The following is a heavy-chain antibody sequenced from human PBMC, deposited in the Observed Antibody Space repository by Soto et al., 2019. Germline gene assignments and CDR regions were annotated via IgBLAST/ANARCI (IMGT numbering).Heavy chain of an antibody. D-gene: IGHD2-21*02. J-gene: IGHJ6*02. V-gene: IGHV1-69*13. CDR2: IIPIFGTA. CDR1: GGTFSSYA. Sequence: SVKVSCKASGGTFSSYAISWVRQAPGQGLEWMGGIIPIFGTANYAQKFQGRVTITADESTSTAYMELSSLRSEETAVYYCATDLRPVVTRHYYYYGMDVWGQGTTVTVSS. CDR3: ATDLRPVVTRHYYYYGMDV.